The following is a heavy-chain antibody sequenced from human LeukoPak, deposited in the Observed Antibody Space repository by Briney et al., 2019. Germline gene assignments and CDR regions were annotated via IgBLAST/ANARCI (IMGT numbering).Heavy chain of an antibody. CDR2: ISFDGRNG. D-gene: IGHD6-6*01. CDR1: GFIFSNYG. V-gene: IGHV3-30*03. Sequence: WGSLRLSCAASGFIFSNYGMNWVRQDPGKGLEWVAIISFDGRNGYYAESAKGRFTISRDNAKNSLYLQMNSLRAEDTAVYYCARGLRRGYWGQGTLVTVSS. CDR3: ARGLRRGY. J-gene: IGHJ4*02.